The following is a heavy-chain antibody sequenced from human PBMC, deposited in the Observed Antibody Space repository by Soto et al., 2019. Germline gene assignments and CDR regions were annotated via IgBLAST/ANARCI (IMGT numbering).Heavy chain of an antibody. V-gene: IGHV3-7*03. D-gene: IGHD3-3*01. CDR3: ARGSTYDFWSGYIYYGMDV. Sequence: LRLSCAASGFTFRYYWVNWVRQAPGKGLEWVANINQDGSEKDYVDSVKGRFTISRDNAKNSLYLQMNNLRDEDTAVYYCARGSTYDFWSGYIYYGMDVWGQGTTVTVSS. CDR2: INQDGSEK. CDR1: GFTFRYYW. J-gene: IGHJ6*02.